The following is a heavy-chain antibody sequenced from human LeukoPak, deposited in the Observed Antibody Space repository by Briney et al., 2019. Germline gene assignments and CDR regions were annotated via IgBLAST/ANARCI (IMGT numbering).Heavy chain of an antibody. CDR1: GGSISSSSYY. CDR3: ARGSSSYTRTFGMDV. CDR2: IYYSGST. D-gene: IGHD6-13*01. Sequence: SETLSLTCTVSGGSISSSSYYWGWIRQPPGKGLEWIGSIYYSGSTYYNPSLKSRVTISVDTSKNQFSLKLSSVTAADTAVYYCARGSSSYTRTFGMDVWGQGTTVTVSS. J-gene: IGHJ6*02. V-gene: IGHV4-39*07.